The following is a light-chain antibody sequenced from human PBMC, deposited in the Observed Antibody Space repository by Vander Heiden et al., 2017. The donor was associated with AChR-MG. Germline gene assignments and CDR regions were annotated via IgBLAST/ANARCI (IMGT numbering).Light chain of an antibody. V-gene: IGKV1-6*01. CDR2: AAS. Sequence: AIQMTQYPPSLSISVGDRVTITCRASQGIRNDLRWFQQKPGKAPKLLIYAASSLESGVPARFSGSGSGTDFTLTISSLQPEDVATYYCLQDYNYPRTFGQGTKLEI. J-gene: IGKJ2*01. CDR3: LQDYNYPRT. CDR1: QGIRND.